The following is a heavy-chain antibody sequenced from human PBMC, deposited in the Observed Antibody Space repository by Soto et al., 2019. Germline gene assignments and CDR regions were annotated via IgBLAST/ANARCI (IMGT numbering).Heavy chain of an antibody. CDR1: GASVSDKTFY. D-gene: IGHD4-17*01. V-gene: IGHV4-61*01. CDR3: ARTTAVPNTLRARYYFDY. CDR2: IYYSGTT. Sequence: QVQLQESGPGLLKPSETLSLTCSVSGASVSDKTFYWSWLRQSPGKGLEWIGYIYYSGTTNYNPSLKGRFTISVDTSKNQFSLRLKSVTAADTALYYCARTTAVPNTLRARYYFDYWGQGMLVTVSS. J-gene: IGHJ4*02.